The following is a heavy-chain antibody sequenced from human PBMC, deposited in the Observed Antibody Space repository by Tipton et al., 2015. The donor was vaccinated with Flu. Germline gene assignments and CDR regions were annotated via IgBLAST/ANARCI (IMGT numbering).Heavy chain of an antibody. CDR2: IKQDGSEN. CDR1: GFTFSSYW. V-gene: IGHV3-7*01. Sequence: SLRLSCAASGFTFSSYWMSWVRQAPGKGLEWVANIKQDGSENYYVDSVKGRFTISRHNAKNSLYLQMNSLRAEDTAVYYCARDGLRYYYYYGMDVWCQGTTVTVSS. D-gene: IGHD2-2*03. J-gene: IGHJ6*02. CDR3: ARDGLRYYYYYGMDV.